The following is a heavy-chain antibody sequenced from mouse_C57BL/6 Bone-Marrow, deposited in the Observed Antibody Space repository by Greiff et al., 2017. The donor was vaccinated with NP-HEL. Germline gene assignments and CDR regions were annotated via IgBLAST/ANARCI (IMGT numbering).Heavy chain of an antibody. CDR3: ARRRVYYGNLYWYFDG. V-gene: IGHV1-81*01. CDR1: GYTFTSYG. CDR2: IYPRSGNT. Sequence: VQLQQSGAELARPGASVKLSCKASGYTFTSYGISWVKQRTGQGLEWIGEIYPRSGNTYYNEKFKGKATLTADKSSSTAYMELRSLTSEDSAVYCGARRRVYYGNLYWYFDGWGTGTTVTVSS. J-gene: IGHJ1*03. D-gene: IGHD2-1*01.